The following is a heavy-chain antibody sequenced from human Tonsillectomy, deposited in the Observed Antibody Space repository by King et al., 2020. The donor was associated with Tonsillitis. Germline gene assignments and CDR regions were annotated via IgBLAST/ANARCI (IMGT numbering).Heavy chain of an antibody. J-gene: IGHJ4*02. CDR2: IIPILGIA. V-gene: IGHV1-69*04. D-gene: IGHD3-22*01. CDR1: GGTFSSYA. Sequence: QLVQSGAEVKKPGSSVKVSCKASGGTFSSYAINWVRQAPGQGLEWMGRIIPILGIANYAQKFQGRVTITADKSTSTAYMELSSLRSEDTAVYYCARDLRLEYYYDSSGYYYFDYWGQGTLVTVSS. CDR3: ARDLRLEYYYDSSGYYYFDY.